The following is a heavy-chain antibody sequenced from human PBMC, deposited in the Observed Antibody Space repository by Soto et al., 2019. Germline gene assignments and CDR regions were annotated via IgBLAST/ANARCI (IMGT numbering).Heavy chain of an antibody. J-gene: IGHJ6*03. V-gene: IGHV5-51*01. D-gene: IGHD3-10*01. Sequence: GESLKISCKGSGYSFTSYWIGWVRQMPGKGLEWMGIIYPGDSDTRYSPSFQGQVTISADKSISTAYLQWSSLKASDTAMYYCARHPRGGWFGELYPGYYMDVWGKGTTVTVSS. CDR2: IYPGDSDT. CDR1: GYSFTSYW. CDR3: ARHPRGGWFGELYPGYYMDV.